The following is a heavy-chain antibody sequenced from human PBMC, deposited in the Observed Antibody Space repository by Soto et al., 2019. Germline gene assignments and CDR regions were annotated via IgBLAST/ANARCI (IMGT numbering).Heavy chain of an antibody. Sequence: SETLSLTCAVYGGSFSGYYWSWIRQPPGKGPEWIGEINHSGSTNYNPSLKSRVTISVDTSKNQFSLKPSSVTAADTAVYYCARRRHFSAGYSTFAHWGQGPLVTVSS. V-gene: IGHV4-34*01. CDR1: GGSFSGYY. J-gene: IGHJ1*01. D-gene: IGHD3-3*02. CDR3: ARRRHFSAGYSTFAH. CDR2: INHSGST.